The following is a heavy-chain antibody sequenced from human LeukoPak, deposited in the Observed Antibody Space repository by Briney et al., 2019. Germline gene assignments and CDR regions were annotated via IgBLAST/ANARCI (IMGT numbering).Heavy chain of an antibody. Sequence: KTSETLSLTCADYGGPFSGYYWTWIRQAPGKGLEWIGEINPSGSGNYNPSLKSRVTISVDTSKNLFSLTLSSVTAADTAVYYCARGVRRAHGLNRGVQRRSNRPYYYYGMDVWGQGTTVTVSS. CDR1: GGPFSGYY. CDR3: ARGVRRAHGLNRGVQRRSNRPYYYYGMDV. V-gene: IGHV4-34*01. CDR2: INPSGSG. D-gene: IGHD3-10*01. J-gene: IGHJ6*02.